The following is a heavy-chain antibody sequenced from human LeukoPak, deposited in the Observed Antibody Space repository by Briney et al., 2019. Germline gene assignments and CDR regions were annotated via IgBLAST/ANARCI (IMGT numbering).Heavy chain of an antibody. CDR2: IYHSGST. CDR3: ARGSIAAADLYFDY. Sequence: SGTLSLTCAVSGGSISSSNWWSWVRQPPGKGLEWIGEIYHSGSTNYNPSLKSRVTISVDKSKNQFSPKLSSVTAADTAVYYCARGSIAAADLYFDYWGQGTLVTVSS. D-gene: IGHD6-13*01. V-gene: IGHV4-4*02. CDR1: GGSISSSNW. J-gene: IGHJ4*02.